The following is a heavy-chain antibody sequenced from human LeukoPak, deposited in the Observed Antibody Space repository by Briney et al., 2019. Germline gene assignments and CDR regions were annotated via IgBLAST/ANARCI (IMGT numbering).Heavy chain of an antibody. V-gene: IGHV1-46*01. CDR1: GYTFTGYY. CDR3: AREGDASNDYGDFDY. Sequence: ASVKVSCKASGYTFTGYYIHWVRQAPGQGLEWMGTINPRGGSTNYAQKFQGRVTMTRDTSTSTVYMELSSLRSEDTAVYYCAREGDASNDYGDFDYWGQGTLVTVSS. CDR2: INPRGGST. D-gene: IGHD4-17*01. J-gene: IGHJ4*02.